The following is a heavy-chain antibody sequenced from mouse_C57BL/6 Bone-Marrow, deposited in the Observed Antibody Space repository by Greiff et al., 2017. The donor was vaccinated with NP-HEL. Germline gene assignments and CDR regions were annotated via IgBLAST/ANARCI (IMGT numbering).Heavy chain of an antibody. CDR3: ARGVTTEDAMDY. J-gene: IGHJ4*01. CDR2: ISNGGGST. CDR1: GFTFSDYY. D-gene: IGHD1-1*01. Sequence: DVMLVQSGGGLVQPGGSLKLSCAASGFTFSDYYMYWVRQTPEKRLEWVAYISNGGGSTYYPDTVKGRFTISRDNAKNTLYLQMSRLKSEDTAMYYCARGVTTEDAMDYWGQGTSVTVSS. V-gene: IGHV5-12*01.